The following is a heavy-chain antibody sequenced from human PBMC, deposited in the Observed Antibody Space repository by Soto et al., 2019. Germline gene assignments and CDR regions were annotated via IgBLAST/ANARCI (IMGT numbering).Heavy chain of an antibody. CDR1: GGTFSSYP. J-gene: IGHJ3*02. V-gene: IGHV1-69*13. CDR3: ARSPKGELLTLSAFDI. CDR2: IIPIFGTA. Sequence: SVKVSCKASGGTFSSYPISWVRQAPGQGLEWMGGIIPIFGTANYAQKFQGRVTITADESTSTAYMELSSLRSEDTAVYYCARSPKGELLTLSAFDIWGQGTMVTVSS. D-gene: IGHD1-26*01.